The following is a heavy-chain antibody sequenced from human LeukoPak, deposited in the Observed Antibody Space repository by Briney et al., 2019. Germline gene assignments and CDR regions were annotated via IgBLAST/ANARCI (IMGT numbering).Heavy chain of an antibody. J-gene: IGHJ4*02. CDR3: ARDPSSGWFTPPGVCDY. Sequence: ASVKVSCKASGYTFTSYGISWVRQAPGQGLEWMGWISAYNGNTNYAQKLQGRVIMTTDTSTSTAYMELRSLRSDDTAVYYCARDPSSGWFTPPGVCDYWGQGTLVTVSS. CDR1: GYTFTSYG. D-gene: IGHD6-19*01. V-gene: IGHV1-18*01. CDR2: ISAYNGNT.